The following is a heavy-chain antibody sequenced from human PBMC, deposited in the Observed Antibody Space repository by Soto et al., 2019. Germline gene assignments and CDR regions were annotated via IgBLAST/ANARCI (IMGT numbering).Heavy chain of an antibody. CDR1: GGSISSSSYY. V-gene: IGHV4-39*01. D-gene: IGHD4-4*01. J-gene: IGHJ4*02. Sequence: QLQLHESGPGLVKPSETLSLTCNVSGGSISSSSYYWGWIRQPPGKGLEWIGNVYYSVTTYYNPSLKSRLTISVDTSKNQFSLKLSSVTAADTAVYYCARRRASSNYYFDYWGQGTLVTVSS. CDR2: VYYSVTT. CDR3: ARRRASSNYYFDY.